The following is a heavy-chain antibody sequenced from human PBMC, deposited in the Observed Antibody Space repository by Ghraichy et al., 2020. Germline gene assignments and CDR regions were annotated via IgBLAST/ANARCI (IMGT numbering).Heavy chain of an antibody. CDR3: ATLRSDKHNNYYYGMDV. Sequence: ASVKVSCKASGYTLTTYGVSWVRQAPGQGLEWMGWISFYDGNTNLAQRFQGRVTMTRDTSTSTACMELRSLISDDTAVYYCATLRSDKHNNYYYGMDVWGHGTTVTVSS. V-gene: IGHV1-18*04. J-gene: IGHJ6*02. CDR1: GYTLTTYG. CDR2: ISFYDGNT. D-gene: IGHD2-21*01.